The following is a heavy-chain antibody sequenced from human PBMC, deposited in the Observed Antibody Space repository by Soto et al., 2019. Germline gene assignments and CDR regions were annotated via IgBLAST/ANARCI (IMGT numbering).Heavy chain of an antibody. V-gene: IGHV3-23*01. Sequence: GGSLRLSCAASVFIFSSYAMSWVRQAPGKGLEWVSAISGSGGSTYYADSVKGRFTISRDNSKNTLYLQMNSLRAEDAAVYYCAKSIGGAVPGFFDYWGQGTLVTVSS. CDR3: AKSIGGAVPGFFDY. CDR1: VFIFSSYA. CDR2: ISGSGGST. D-gene: IGHD6-19*01. J-gene: IGHJ4*02.